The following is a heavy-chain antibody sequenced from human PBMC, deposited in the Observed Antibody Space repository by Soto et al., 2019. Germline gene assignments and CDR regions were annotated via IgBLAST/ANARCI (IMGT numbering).Heavy chain of an antibody. Sequence: SEALSLTCAVYGGSFSGYYWSWIRQPPGKGLEWIGEINHSGSTNYNPSLKSRVTISVDTSKNQFSLKLSSVTAADTAVYYCARGRKGVVATIHFDYWGQGTLVTVSS. V-gene: IGHV4-34*01. CDR1: GGSFSGYY. CDR2: INHSGST. CDR3: ARGRKGVVATIHFDY. J-gene: IGHJ4*02. D-gene: IGHD5-12*01.